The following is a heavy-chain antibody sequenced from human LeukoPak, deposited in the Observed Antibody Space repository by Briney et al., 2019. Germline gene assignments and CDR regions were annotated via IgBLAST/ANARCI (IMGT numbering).Heavy chain of an antibody. D-gene: IGHD2-2*01. CDR3: ARGIESSTSWIDP. J-gene: IGHJ5*02. V-gene: IGHV4-59*01. CDR1: GGSISSYY. Sequence: SETLSLTCTVSGGSISSYYWSWIRQPPGKGLEWIGYIYYSGSTNYNPSLKSRVTIPVDTSKNQFSLKLSSVTAADTAVYYCARGIESSTSWIDPWGQGTLVTVSS. CDR2: IYYSGST.